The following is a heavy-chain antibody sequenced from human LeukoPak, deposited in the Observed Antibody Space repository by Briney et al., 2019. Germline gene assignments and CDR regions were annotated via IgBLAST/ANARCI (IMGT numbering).Heavy chain of an antibody. CDR1: GGTFSSYA. V-gene: IGHV1-69*01. CDR2: VIPIFGTA. Sequence: ASVKVSCKASGGTFSSYAISWVRQAPGQGLEWMGGVIPIFGTANYAQKFQGRVTITADESTSTAYMELSSLRSEDTAVYYCAREGCSSTSCYGGYYGMDVWGKGTTVTVSS. CDR3: AREGCSSTSCYGGYYGMDV. J-gene: IGHJ6*04. D-gene: IGHD2-2*01.